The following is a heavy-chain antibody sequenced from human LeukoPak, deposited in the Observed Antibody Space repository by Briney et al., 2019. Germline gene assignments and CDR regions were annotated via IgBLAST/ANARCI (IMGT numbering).Heavy chain of an antibody. J-gene: IGHJ4*01. CDR1: GFTFDDYA. V-gene: IGHV3-64D*06. CDR2: IGSDGSGT. CDR3: VSPVFINF. Sequence: PGRSLRLSCAASGFTFDDYAMHWVRQAPGKGLEHVSTIGSDGSGTYYADSVKDRFIISRDNSKNAVYLQMSSLRPEDTAVYYCVSPVFINFWDQGTLVTVSS. D-gene: IGHD1-14*01.